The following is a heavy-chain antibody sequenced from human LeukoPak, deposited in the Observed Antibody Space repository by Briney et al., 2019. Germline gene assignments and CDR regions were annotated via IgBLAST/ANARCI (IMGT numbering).Heavy chain of an antibody. D-gene: IGHD3-10*01. CDR3: ARGYYYGSGSSAIGSPCGY. CDR1: GYTFTSNY. Sequence: GASVKVSCKASGYTFTSNYIHWVRQAPGQGLEWMGILNPSGGTTNYAQKFQGRVTMTRDMSTSTAYMELRSLRSDDTAVYYCARGYYYGSGSSAIGSPCGYWGQGTLVTVSS. J-gene: IGHJ4*02. CDR2: LNPSGGTT. V-gene: IGHV1-46*01.